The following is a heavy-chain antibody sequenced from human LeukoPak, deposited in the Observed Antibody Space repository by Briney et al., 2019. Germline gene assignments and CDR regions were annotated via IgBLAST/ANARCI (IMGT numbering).Heavy chain of an antibody. D-gene: IGHD5-12*01. Sequence: GGSLRLSCAASGFTFRSYVMHWVRQAPGKGLEWVAAISYDGSNKYYADSVKGRFTISRDNSKNTLSLQMNSLRAEDTAVYYCAGGYSGYDPSYYYGMDVWGQGTTVTVSS. CDR3: AGGYSGYDPSYYYGMDV. CDR1: GFTFRSYV. J-gene: IGHJ6*02. V-gene: IGHV3-30-3*01. CDR2: ISYDGSNK.